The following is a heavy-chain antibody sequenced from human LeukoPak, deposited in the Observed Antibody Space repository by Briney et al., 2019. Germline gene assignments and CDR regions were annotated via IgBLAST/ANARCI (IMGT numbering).Heavy chain of an antibody. CDR1: GFTFSNYW. D-gene: IGHD2-8*02. CDR2: IKQDGSEK. CDR3: VRAPATNEWRCMDY. Sequence: PGGSLRLSCAASGFTFSNYWMGWVRQAPGKGLEWVANIKQDGSEKRYVDPVEGRFTISRDNAKKSLYLQMSSLRAEDTGVYYCVRAPATNEWRCMDYWGQGTLVTVSS. V-gene: IGHV3-7*01. J-gene: IGHJ4*02.